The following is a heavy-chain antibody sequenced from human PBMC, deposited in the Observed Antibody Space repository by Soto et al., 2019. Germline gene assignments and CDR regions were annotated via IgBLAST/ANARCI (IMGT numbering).Heavy chain of an antibody. J-gene: IGHJ4*02. CDR1: GYSFTSYR. Sequence: GESLKISCKGSGYSFTSYRIGWVRQMPGKGLEWMGIIYPGDSDTRYSPSFQGQVTISADKSISTAYLKLSSVTAADTAVYYCARAEATTRHARLDYWGQGTLV. D-gene: IGHD4-17*01. CDR3: ARAEATTRHARLDY. CDR2: IYPGDSDT. V-gene: IGHV5-51*01.